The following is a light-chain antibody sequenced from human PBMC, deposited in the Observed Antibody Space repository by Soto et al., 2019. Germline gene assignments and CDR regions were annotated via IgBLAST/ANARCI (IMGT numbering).Light chain of an antibody. Sequence: IVFTQSPATLSLSPGERATLSCRASQSVSSYLAWYQQKPGQAPRLLIYDASNRATGIPARFRGSGSGTDFTLTISSLEPEDFAVYYCQQRSNWRDPTFGQGTRLEIK. V-gene: IGKV3-11*01. J-gene: IGKJ5*01. CDR3: QQRSNWRDPT. CDR2: DAS. CDR1: QSVSSY.